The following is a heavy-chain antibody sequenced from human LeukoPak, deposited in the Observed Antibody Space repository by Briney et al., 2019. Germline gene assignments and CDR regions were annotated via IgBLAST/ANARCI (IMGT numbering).Heavy chain of an antibody. D-gene: IGHD3-22*01. J-gene: IGHJ4*02. V-gene: IGHV3-15*01. Sequence: GGSLRLSCTASGFTFSNAWMTWVRQAPGKGLECVGRIKGKTDGGTTDYAAPVKGRFTISRDDSKTTLYLEMSSLRAEDTAMYYCTTWLDYYVSSDHHHVDYWGQGTLVTVSS. CDR1: GFTFSNAW. CDR2: IKGKTDGGTT. CDR3: TTWLDYYVSSDHHHVDY.